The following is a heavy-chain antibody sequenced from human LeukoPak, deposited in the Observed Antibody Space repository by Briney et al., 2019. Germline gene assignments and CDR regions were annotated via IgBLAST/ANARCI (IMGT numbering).Heavy chain of an antibody. D-gene: IGHD6-25*01. Sequence: GGSLRLSCAASGFTFSDYAMTWVRQAPGKGLEWVSTISYSGGDTYYADSVKGRFTISRDNSKNTLYLQMSSLRADDTAMYYCARDAAWGQGTQVTVSS. V-gene: IGHV3-23*01. CDR2: ISYSGGDT. J-gene: IGHJ4*02. CDR1: GFTFSDYA. CDR3: ARDAA.